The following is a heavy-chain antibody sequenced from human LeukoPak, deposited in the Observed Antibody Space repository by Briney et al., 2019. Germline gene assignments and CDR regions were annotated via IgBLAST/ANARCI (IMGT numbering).Heavy chain of an antibody. V-gene: IGHV3-30*03. D-gene: IGHD2-2*03. Sequence: PGRSLRLSCEASGFTFSSFGMHWVRQAPGRGLEWVALISYDGTNKYYAGSVKGRFTISRDNSKNTLYLQMNSLTAKDTAVYYCALSGGYCSSTSCYVDDAFDIWGQGTMVTVSS. CDR1: GFTFSSFG. J-gene: IGHJ3*02. CDR3: ALSGGYCSSTSCYVDDAFDI. CDR2: ISYDGTNK.